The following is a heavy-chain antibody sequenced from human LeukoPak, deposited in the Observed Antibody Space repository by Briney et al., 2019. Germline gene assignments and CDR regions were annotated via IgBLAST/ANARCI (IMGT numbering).Heavy chain of an antibody. Sequence: ASVKVSCKVSGYTLTELSMHWVRQAPGKGLEWMGGFDPEDGETIYAQKFQGRVTMTEDTSTDTAYMELSSLRSEDTAVYYCATELGGYSYGLPVDYWAREPWSPSPQ. V-gene: IGHV1-24*01. J-gene: IGHJ4*02. D-gene: IGHD5-18*01. CDR3: ATELGGYSYGLPVDY. CDR1: GYTLTELS. CDR2: FDPEDGET.